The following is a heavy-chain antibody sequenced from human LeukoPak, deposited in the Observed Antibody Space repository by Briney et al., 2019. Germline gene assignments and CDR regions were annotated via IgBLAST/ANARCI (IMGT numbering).Heavy chain of an antibody. Sequence: PGGSLRLSCAASGFTFHNYAMSWVGQAPGKGLEWVSSISVFGDSTSYADSVKGRFTISRDNSKNTLHVQMYSLRAEDTAVYYCARMIAMGATFVDYWGQGTLVTVSS. CDR2: ISVFGDST. J-gene: IGHJ4*02. CDR3: ARMIAMGATFVDY. V-gene: IGHV3-23*01. CDR1: GFTFHNYA. D-gene: IGHD1-26*01.